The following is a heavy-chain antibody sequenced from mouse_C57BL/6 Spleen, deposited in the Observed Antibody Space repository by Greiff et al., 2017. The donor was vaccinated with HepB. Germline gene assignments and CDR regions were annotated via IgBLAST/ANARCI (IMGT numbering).Heavy chain of an antibody. CDR1: GFTFSNYW. CDR2: IRLKSDNYAT. Sequence: EVMLVESGGGLVQPGGSMKLSCVASGFTFSNYWMNWVRQSPEKGLEWVAQIRLKSDNYATHYAESVKGRFTISRDDSKSSVYLQMNNLRAEDTGIYYCTGSGSSYDYAMDYWGQGTSVTVSS. J-gene: IGHJ4*01. V-gene: IGHV6-3*01. CDR3: TGSGSSYDYAMDY. D-gene: IGHD1-1*01.